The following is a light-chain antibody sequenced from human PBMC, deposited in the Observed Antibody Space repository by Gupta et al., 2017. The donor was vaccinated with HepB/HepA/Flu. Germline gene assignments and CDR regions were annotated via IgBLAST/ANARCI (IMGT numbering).Light chain of an antibody. Sequence: QSVLRQPRAVSAAPGPRAPVSCMPSSSNIGAGYDVHWYQQLPATAPTLLIYGNSNRPSGGPDRFFGSKSGTSATLAITALQAEDDADYYYQSYDSNLSGSVVFGGGTKLTVL. J-gene: IGLJ2*01. CDR1: SSNIGAGYD. CDR2: GNS. CDR3: QSYDSNLSGSVV. V-gene: IGLV1-40*01.